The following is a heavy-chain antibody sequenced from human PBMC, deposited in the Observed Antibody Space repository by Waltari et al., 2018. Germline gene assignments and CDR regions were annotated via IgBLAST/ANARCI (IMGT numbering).Heavy chain of an antibody. Sequence: DVQLVESGGGIGQPGGSLRLSCLASGFSFSDYWMHWVRQDPEKGLVWVAHVNHDGTHTTYADSVKGRFTVSRDNAKNTVYLQMNSLRADDTAVYFCARDTPGDGIDYWGQGTLVTVSS. CDR3: ARDTPGDGIDY. V-gene: IGHV3-74*01. CDR1: GFSFSDYW. CDR2: VNHDGTHT. D-gene: IGHD7-27*01. J-gene: IGHJ4*02.